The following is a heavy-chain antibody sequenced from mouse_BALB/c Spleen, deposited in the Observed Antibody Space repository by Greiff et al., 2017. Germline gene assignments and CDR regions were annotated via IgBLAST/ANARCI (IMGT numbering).Heavy chain of an antibody. D-gene: IGHD1-1*02. CDR3: ARDGGYFDD. CDR1: GFTFSSYG. Sequence: EVKLMESGGGLVQPGGSLKLSCAASGFTFSSYGMSWVRQTPDKRLELVATINSNGGSTYYPDSVKGRFTISRDNAKNTLYLQMSSLKSEDTAMYYCARDGGYFDDWGQGTTLTVSS. J-gene: IGHJ2*01. V-gene: IGHV5-6-3*01. CDR2: INSNGGST.